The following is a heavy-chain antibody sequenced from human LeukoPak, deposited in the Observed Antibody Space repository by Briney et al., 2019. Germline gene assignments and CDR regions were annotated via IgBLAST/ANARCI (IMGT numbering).Heavy chain of an antibody. CDR2: ISSSSSYI. CDR3: ARSPRYCGGGSCYGFRFDY. Sequence: KAGGSLRLSCAASGFTFSSYSMNWVRQAPGKGLEWVSSISSSSSYIYYADSVKGRFTISRDNAKNSLYLQMNSLRAEDTAVYYCARSPRYCGGGSCYGFRFDYWGQGTLVTVSS. D-gene: IGHD2-15*01. V-gene: IGHV3-21*04. CDR1: GFTFSSYS. J-gene: IGHJ4*02.